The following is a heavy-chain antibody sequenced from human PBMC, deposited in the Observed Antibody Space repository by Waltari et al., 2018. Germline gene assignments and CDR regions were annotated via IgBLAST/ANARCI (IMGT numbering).Heavy chain of an antibody. J-gene: IGHJ6*02. CDR3: AKVTDSSSWYQGYYCDGMDV. Sequence: QVQLQESGPGLVKPSETLSLTCTVFGGPISSYYWSWTRLPPGRGREWIGFIHYSGSTNYEPSLKSRVTISVDTSKNQFSLKLSSVTAADTAVYYCAKVTDSSSWYQGYYCDGMDVWGQGTTVTVSS. D-gene: IGHD6-13*01. CDR1: GGPISSYY. V-gene: IGHV4-59*01. CDR2: IHYSGST.